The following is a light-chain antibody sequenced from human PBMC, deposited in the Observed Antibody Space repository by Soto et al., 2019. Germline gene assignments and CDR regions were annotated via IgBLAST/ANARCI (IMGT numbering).Light chain of an antibody. Sequence: DIQMTQSPSSVSASFGERVTITCRASQASGSWVVWYQKKPGKATTLLIYKASTLQSGVPSRFSGSASGTDFTLTISGLQTEDFATFYCQQASSFPFTFGGGSEVEIK. V-gene: IGKV1-12*01. CDR3: QQASSFPFT. CDR2: KAS. CDR1: QASGSW. J-gene: IGKJ4*01.